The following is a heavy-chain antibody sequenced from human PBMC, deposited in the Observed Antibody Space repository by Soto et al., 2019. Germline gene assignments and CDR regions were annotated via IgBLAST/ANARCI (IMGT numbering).Heavy chain of an antibody. J-gene: IGHJ4*02. CDR1: GFTFSSYA. D-gene: IGHD6-19*01. V-gene: IGHV3-23*01. CDR3: AKDFVQWLVPPLDY. CDR2: ISGSGGST. Sequence: PGGSLRLSCAASGFTFSSYAMSWVRQAPGKGLEWVSAISGSGGSTYYADSVKGRFTISRDNSKNTLYLQMNSLRAEDTAVYYCAKDFVQWLVPPLDYWGQGTLVTVSS.